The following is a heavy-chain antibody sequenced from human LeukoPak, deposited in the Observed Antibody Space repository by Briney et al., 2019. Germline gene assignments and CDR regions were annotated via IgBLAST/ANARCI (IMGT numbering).Heavy chain of an antibody. CDR1: GFTFSTYW. V-gene: IGHV3-7*01. CDR2: IKEDESAK. J-gene: IGHJ4*02. Sequence: GGSLRLSCAASGFTFSTYWMAWVRQAPGKGLEWVANIKEDESAKHQADSVKGRFTISRDNAQNSVYLQMSSLRGEDTAVYYCARDVGGSLDYWGQRTLVTVSS. CDR3: ARDVGGSLDY. D-gene: IGHD1-26*01.